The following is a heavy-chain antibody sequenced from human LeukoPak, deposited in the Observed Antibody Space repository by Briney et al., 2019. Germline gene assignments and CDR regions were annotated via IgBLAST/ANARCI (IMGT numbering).Heavy chain of an antibody. CDR1: GFTFSAYG. Sequence: GGSLRLSCAASGFTFSAYGMHWVRQAPGKGLEWVAIIWYDGTNKYYTDSVKGRFTISRDNSKNTLYLQMNSLRAKDTAVYYCAKKAGNDYGDQNWFDPWGQGTLVTVSS. D-gene: IGHD4-17*01. CDR2: IWYDGTNK. V-gene: IGHV3-33*06. J-gene: IGHJ5*02. CDR3: AKKAGNDYGDQNWFDP.